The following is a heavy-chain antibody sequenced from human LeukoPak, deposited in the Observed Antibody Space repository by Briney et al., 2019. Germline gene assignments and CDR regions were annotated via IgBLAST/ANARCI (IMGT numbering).Heavy chain of an antibody. D-gene: IGHD1-14*01. V-gene: IGHV3-21*01. CDR2: ISSSSSYI. CDR1: GFTLSSYT. J-gene: IGHJ4*02. CDR3: ARGTMGGVDY. Sequence: GGSLRLSCAASGFTLSSYTMNWVRQAPGKGLEWVSSISSSSSYIYYADSLKGRFTISRDNAKNSLYLQMNSLRAEDTAVYYCARGTMGGVDYWGQGTLVTVSS.